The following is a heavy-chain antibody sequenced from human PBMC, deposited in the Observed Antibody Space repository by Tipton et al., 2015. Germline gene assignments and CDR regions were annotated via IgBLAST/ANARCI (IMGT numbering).Heavy chain of an antibody. D-gene: IGHD6-13*01. V-gene: IGHV3-21*01. Sequence: DSVKGRFTISRDNAKNSLYLQMNSLRAEDTAFYYCARGAGNSSTWDFDYWGQGSLVTVSS. CDR3: ARGAGNSSTWDFDY. J-gene: IGHJ4*02.